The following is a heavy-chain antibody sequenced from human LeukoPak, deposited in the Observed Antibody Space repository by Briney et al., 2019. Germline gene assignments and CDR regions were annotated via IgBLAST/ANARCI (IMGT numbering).Heavy chain of an antibody. J-gene: IGHJ5*02. CDR2: ISSSGSMI. V-gene: IGHV3-48*03. Sequence: GSLRLSCAASGFTFSTYEMNWVRQAPGKGLEWVSYISSSGSMIYYADSVKGRFTVSRDNAKNSLYPQMNSLAVEDTAVYYCAREVADCGGDCLAPWGQGTLVTVSS. CDR3: AREVADCGGDCLAP. CDR1: GFTFSTYE. D-gene: IGHD2-21*02.